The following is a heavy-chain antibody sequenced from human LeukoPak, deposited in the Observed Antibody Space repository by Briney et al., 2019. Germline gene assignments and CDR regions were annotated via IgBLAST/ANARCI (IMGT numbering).Heavy chain of an antibody. D-gene: IGHD3-10*01. CDR2: IYHSGST. Sequence: SETLSLTCTVSGYSISSGYYWGCIRRPPGKGLEWIGSIYHSGSTYYNPSLKSRVTISVDTSKNQFSLKLSSVTAADTAVYYCARARITMVRGVINWFDPWGQGTLVTVSS. CDR3: ARARITMVRGVINWFDP. CDR1: GYSISSGYY. V-gene: IGHV4-38-2*02. J-gene: IGHJ5*02.